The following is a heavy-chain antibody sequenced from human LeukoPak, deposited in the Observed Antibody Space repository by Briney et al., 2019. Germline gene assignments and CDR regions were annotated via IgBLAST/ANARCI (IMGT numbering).Heavy chain of an antibody. CDR3: ARDQWLVPKYFQH. CDR1: GFTFSSYA. V-gene: IGHV3-30*04. CDR2: ISYDGSNK. J-gene: IGHJ1*01. Sequence: GGSLRLSCAASGFTFSSYAMHWVRQAPGKGLEWVAVISYDGSNKYYPDSVKGRFTISRDNSKNTLYLQMNSLRAEDTAVYYCARDQWLVPKYFQHWGQGTLVTVSS. D-gene: IGHD6-19*01.